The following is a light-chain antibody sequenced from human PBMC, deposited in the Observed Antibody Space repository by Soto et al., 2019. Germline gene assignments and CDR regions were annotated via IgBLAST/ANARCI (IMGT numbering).Light chain of an antibody. CDR3: MQALQAPRT. Sequence: DIVMTQSPLSLAVTPGEPASISCRSSQSLVYSNGFHHLDWYLQKPGQSPQLLIYLGSNRASGVPDRFSGSGSGTDFTLKISRVEAEDVGVYYCMQALQAPRTFGQGTKVEIK. V-gene: IGKV2-28*01. CDR2: LGS. CDR1: QSLVYSNGFHH. J-gene: IGKJ1*01.